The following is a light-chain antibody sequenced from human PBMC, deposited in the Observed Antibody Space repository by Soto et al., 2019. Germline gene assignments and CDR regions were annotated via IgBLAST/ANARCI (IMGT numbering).Light chain of an antibody. CDR2: GAS. Sequence: ETVLTQSPATLSVSPGERATLSCRASQSVRNNLAWYQQKPGQAPRLLIYGASTRATGIPARFSGSGSGTEFTLTISSLYSEDFAVYYCQQYNNWPPWTFGQGTKVDNK. CDR1: QSVRNN. V-gene: IGKV3-15*01. CDR3: QQYNNWPPWT. J-gene: IGKJ1*01.